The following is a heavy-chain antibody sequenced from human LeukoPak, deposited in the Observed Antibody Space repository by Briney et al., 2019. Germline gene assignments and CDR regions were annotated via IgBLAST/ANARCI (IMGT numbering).Heavy chain of an antibody. CDR1: GFTFDDYG. CDR3: ARDQDTAARPPIPLDY. V-gene: IGHV3-20*04. D-gene: IGHD6-6*01. Sequence: GGSLRLSCAASGFTFDDYGMSWVRQAPGKGLEWVSGINWNGGSTGYADSVKGRFTISRDNAKNSLYLQMNSLRAEDTALYYCARDQDTAARPPIPLDYWGQGTLVTVSS. J-gene: IGHJ4*02. CDR2: INWNGGST.